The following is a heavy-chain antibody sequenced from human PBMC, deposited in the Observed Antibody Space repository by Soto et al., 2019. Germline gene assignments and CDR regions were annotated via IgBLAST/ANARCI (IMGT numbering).Heavy chain of an antibody. V-gene: IGHV1-3*01. D-gene: IGHD6-19*01. CDR2: INAGNAKT. J-gene: IGHJ4*02. CDR1: GYTFTSYA. Sequence: QVQLVQSGAEVKKPGASVKVSCKASGYTFTSYAMHWVRQGPGQRLEWMGWINAGNAKTKYSQKFQGRVTISRDTSASTAYMELSSLRSEDTAVYYCARDGAVAGNTNFDYWGQGTLVTVSS. CDR3: ARDGAVAGNTNFDY.